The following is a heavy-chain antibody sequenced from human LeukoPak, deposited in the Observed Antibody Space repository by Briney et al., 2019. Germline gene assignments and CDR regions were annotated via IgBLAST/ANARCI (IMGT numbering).Heavy chain of an antibody. J-gene: IGHJ5*01. Sequence: ASVKVSCKASGYIFSTYALHWVRQAPGQRLEWMGWINAGNDNTKYSQKFQGRVTITRDTSASTTYMELSSLRSEDTAVYYCTRGVSASSGWYVIDSWGQGTLVTVSS. CDR1: GYIFSTYA. D-gene: IGHD6-19*01. CDR3: TRGVSASSGWYVIDS. CDR2: INAGNDNT. V-gene: IGHV1-3*01.